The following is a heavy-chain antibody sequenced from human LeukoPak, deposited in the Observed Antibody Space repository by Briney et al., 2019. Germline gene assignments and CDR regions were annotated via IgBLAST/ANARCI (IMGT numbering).Heavy chain of an antibody. V-gene: IGHV4-34*01. CDR1: GGSFSGYY. J-gene: IGHJ4*02. Sequence: SETLSLTRAVYGGSFSGYYWSWIRQPPGKGLEWIGEINHGGSTNYNPPLKSRVTMSVDTSRNQVSLKVTSVTAADTAVYYCSRGPHCSGGSGYSAAFYYWGQGTLVTVSS. CDR3: SRGPHCSGGSGYSAAFYY. D-gene: IGHD2-15*01. CDR2: INHGGST.